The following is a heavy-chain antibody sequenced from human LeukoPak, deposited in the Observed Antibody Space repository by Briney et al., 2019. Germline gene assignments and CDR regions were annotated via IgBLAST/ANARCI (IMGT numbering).Heavy chain of an antibody. J-gene: IGHJ5*02. CDR1: GFTFSDYY. D-gene: IGHD1-26*01. CDR3: ARAVRPGATNWFDP. V-gene: IGHV3-11*01. Sequence: AGGSLRLSCAASGFTFSDYYMSWIRQAPGKRLEWVSYISSSGSTIYCADSVKGRFTISRDNAKNSLYLQMNSLRAEDTAVYYCARAVRPGATNWFDPWGQGTLVTVSS. CDR2: ISSSGSTI.